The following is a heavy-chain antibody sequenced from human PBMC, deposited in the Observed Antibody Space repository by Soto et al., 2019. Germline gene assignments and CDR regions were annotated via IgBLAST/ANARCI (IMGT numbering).Heavy chain of an antibody. Sequence: ESLKISCKGSGYSFTSYWISWVRQMPGKGLEWMGRIDPSDSYTNYSPSFQGHVTISADKSISTAYLQWSSLKASDTAMYYCARSPVTEIYYYYGMDVWGQGTTVTVSS. J-gene: IGHJ6*02. V-gene: IGHV5-10-1*01. CDR3: ARSPVTEIYYYYGMDV. CDR2: IDPSDSYT. CDR1: GYSFTSYW. D-gene: IGHD4-4*01.